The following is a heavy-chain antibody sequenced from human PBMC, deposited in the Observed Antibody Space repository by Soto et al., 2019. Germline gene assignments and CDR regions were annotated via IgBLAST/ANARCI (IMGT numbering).Heavy chain of an antibody. D-gene: IGHD6-13*01. CDR3: ARRYSSSWSGFDP. V-gene: IGHV3-7*01. CDR1: GVTFSSYW. Sequence: PGGSLRLSCAASGVTFSSYWMSWVRQAPGKGLEWVANIKQDGSEKYYVDSVKGRFTISRDNAKNSLYLQMNSLRVEDTAVYYCARRYSSSWSGFDPWGQGTLVTVS. J-gene: IGHJ5*02. CDR2: IKQDGSEK.